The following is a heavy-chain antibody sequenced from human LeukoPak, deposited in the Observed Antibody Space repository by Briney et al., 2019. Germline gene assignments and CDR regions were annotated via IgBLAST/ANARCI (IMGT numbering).Heavy chain of an antibody. CDR3: ARAWFRYYYMDV. Sequence: SETLSLTCTVSGGSISTYYWSWIRQSPGKGLEWIGFIYYSGNTNYNPSLKSRVTISVDTSKNQFSLKLSSVTAADTAVYYCARAWFRYYYMDVWAKGPRSPSP. V-gene: IGHV4-59*01. CDR1: GGSISTYY. D-gene: IGHD3-9*01. J-gene: IGHJ6*03. CDR2: IYYSGNT.